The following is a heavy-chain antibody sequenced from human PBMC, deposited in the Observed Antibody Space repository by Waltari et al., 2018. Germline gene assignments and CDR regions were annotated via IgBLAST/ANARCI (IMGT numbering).Heavy chain of an antibody. Sequence: EVQLVESGGGLVQPGGSLRLSCAASGFTLASYWTNWVRQAPGKGLGGVANINEDEREGALVDPGKGRFTISRDNAKNTLYLQMNSLRVEDTAVYYCARGRSETYRGGVFDIWGQGTMVTVSS. CDR2: INEDEREG. CDR1: GFTLASYW. V-gene: IGHV3-7*01. J-gene: IGHJ3*02. CDR3: ARGRSETYRGGVFDI. D-gene: IGHD1-26*01.